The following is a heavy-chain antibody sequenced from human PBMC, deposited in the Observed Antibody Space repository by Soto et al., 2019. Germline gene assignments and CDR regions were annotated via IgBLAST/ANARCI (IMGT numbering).Heavy chain of an antibody. Sequence: GGSLRLSCAASGFTFDDYAMHWVRQAPGKGLEWVSGISWNSGSIGYADSVKGRFTISRDNAKNSLYLQMNSLRAEDTALYYCAKGGTAAGTEDYWGQGTLVTVSS. J-gene: IGHJ4*02. V-gene: IGHV3-9*01. D-gene: IGHD6-13*01. CDR2: ISWNSGSI. CDR3: AKGGTAAGTEDY. CDR1: GFTFDDYA.